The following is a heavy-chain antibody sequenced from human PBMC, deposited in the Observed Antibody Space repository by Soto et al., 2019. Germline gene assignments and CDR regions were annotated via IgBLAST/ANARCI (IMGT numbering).Heavy chain of an antibody. V-gene: IGHV4-59*01. CDR3: ARFDDTQLPPDPFDF. CDR1: GGSIDLYY. J-gene: IGHJ3*01. CDR2: SYYGGNT. Sequence: QVQLQESGPGLVRPSETLSLTCTVSGGSIDLYYWCWIRQPPGKGLGWIGYSYYGGNTNYNHSLGSRVTISADTSKDQFTLKLNSVTAADTALYFCARFDDTQLPPDPFDFWGQGTMVTVSS. D-gene: IGHD1-1*01.